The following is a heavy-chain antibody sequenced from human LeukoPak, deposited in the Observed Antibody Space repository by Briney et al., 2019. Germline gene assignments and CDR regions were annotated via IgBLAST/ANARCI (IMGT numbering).Heavy chain of an antibody. CDR3: ARNTIAARDFDY. V-gene: IGHV3-21*01. D-gene: IGHD6-6*01. CDR2: ISSSSSYI. CDR1: GFTFSSYS. Sequence: GGSLRLSCAASGFTFSSYSVNWVRQAPGKGLEWVSSISSSSSYIYYADSVKGRFTISRDNAKNSLYLQMNSLRAEDTALYYCARNTIAARDFDYWGQGTLVTVSS. J-gene: IGHJ4*02.